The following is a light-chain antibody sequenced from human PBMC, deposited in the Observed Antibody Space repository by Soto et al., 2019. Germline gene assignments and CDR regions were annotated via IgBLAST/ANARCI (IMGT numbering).Light chain of an antibody. CDR2: GAS. CDR1: QSVSSN. J-gene: IGKJ4*01. CDR3: QQYNDWVT. V-gene: IGKV3-15*01. Sequence: EIVMTQSPATLSVSPGERATLSCRASQSVSSNLVWYQQKPGQAPRLLIYGASTRATGIPARFSGSGSGTEFTLTINSLQSEYFAVYYCQQYNDWVTFGGGTKVEI.